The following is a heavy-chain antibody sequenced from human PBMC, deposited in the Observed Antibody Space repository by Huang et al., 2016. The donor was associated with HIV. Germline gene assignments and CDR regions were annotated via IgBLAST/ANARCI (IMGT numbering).Heavy chain of an antibody. CDR3: AHNDCGGVSCYSDWFDP. J-gene: IGHJ5*02. CDR2: IYWNDHK. Sequence: QITLKESGPTLVQPTQNPTLTCTCSGFSLSTTGVGVGWIRQPPGKAREWLALIYWNDHKRYNPSPQNRLTITKDTSKNQVVLPMPNLDPVDTATYYCAHNDCGGVSCYSDWFDPWGQGTLVTVSS. D-gene: IGHD2-15*01. CDR1: GFSLSTTGVG. V-gene: IGHV2-5*01.